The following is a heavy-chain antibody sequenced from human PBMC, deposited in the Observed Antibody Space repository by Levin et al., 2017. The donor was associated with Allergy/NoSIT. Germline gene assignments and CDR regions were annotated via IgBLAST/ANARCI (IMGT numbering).Heavy chain of an antibody. Sequence: GGSLRLSCAASGFTFTTFWMTWVRQAPGKGLEWVANIERDGSETYYVDSVKGRLTISRDNAKNLVYLQMNSLGVDDTAVYYCAREEGWSYNFGMDGWGQGTTVTVAS. J-gene: IGHJ6*02. CDR2: IERDGSET. CDR1: GFTFTTFW. CDR3: AREEGWSYNFGMDG. D-gene: IGHD3-10*01. V-gene: IGHV3-7*01.